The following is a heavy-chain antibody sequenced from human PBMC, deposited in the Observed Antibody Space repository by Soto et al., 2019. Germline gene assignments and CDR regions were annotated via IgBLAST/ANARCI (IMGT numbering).Heavy chain of an antibody. CDR1: GGSISSGDYY. CDR2: IYYSGST. Sequence: PSETLSLTCTVSGGSISSGDYYWSWIRQPPGKGLEWIGYIYYSGSTYYNPSLKSRVTISVDTSKNQFSLKLSSVTAADTAVYYCASSIAVAGTLAYWGQGTLVTVSS. J-gene: IGHJ4*02. V-gene: IGHV4-30-4*01. D-gene: IGHD6-19*01. CDR3: ASSIAVAGTLAY.